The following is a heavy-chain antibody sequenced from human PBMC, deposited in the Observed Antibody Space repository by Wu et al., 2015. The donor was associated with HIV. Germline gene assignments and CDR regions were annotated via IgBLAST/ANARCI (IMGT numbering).Heavy chain of an antibody. J-gene: IGHJ5*02. V-gene: IGHV1-69*05. Sequence: QVQLVQSGAEVKKPGSSVRLSCKASGGTFSSFSVNWVRQAPGQGLEWMGGIIPIFDTSTYAQTFQGRVTITSDESTSTAYMDLTSLRSDDTAVYYCARGFSSTWYVPFDLWGQGTLVTVSS. CDR3: ARGFSSTWYVPFDL. D-gene: IGHD6-13*01. CDR1: GGTFSSFS. CDR2: IIPIFDTS.